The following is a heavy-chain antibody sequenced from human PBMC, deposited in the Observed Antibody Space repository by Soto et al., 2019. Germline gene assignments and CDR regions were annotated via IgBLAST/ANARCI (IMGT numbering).Heavy chain of an antibody. Sequence: SETLSLTCTVSGGSISSGGYYWSWIRQHPGKGLEWIGYIYYSGSTYYNPSLKSRVTISVDTSKNQFSLKLSSVTAADTAVYYCARELYCSSTSCYYFDYWGQGTLVTVS. D-gene: IGHD2-2*01. CDR2: IYYSGST. CDR3: ARELYCSSTSCYYFDY. J-gene: IGHJ4*02. CDR1: GGSISSGGYY. V-gene: IGHV4-31*03.